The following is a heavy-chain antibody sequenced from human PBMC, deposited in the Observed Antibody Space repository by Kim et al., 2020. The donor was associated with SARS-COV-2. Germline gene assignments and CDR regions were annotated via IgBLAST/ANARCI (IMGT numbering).Heavy chain of an antibody. CDR3: ALGWFGESDLLY. J-gene: IGHJ4*02. CDR1: GFTFSSYG. V-gene: IGHV3-33*05. D-gene: IGHD3-10*01. Sequence: GGSLRLSCAASGFTFSSYGMYWVRQAPGKGLEWVAVISYDGSNKYYADSVKGRFTISRDNSKNTLYLQMNSLRAEDTAVYYCALGWFGESDLLYWGQGTLVTVSS. CDR2: ISYDGSNK.